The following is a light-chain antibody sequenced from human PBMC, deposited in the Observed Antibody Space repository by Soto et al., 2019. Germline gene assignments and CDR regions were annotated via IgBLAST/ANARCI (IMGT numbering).Light chain of an antibody. Sequence: QSALTQPASVSGSPGQSITISCTGTSSDLGDYNYVSWYQLHPGEAPKLMIYDVTNRPSGVSNRFSGSKSGNTASLTISGLQAEDETDYYWSSYTSTNTLVFGTGTKLTVL. CDR2: DVT. CDR1: SSDLGDYNY. CDR3: SSYTSTNTLV. V-gene: IGLV2-14*01. J-gene: IGLJ1*01.